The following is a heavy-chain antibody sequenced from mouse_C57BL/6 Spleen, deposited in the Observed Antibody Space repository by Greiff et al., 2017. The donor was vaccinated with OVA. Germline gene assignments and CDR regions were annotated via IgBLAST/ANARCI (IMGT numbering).Heavy chain of an antibody. V-gene: IGHV5-16*01. CDR2: INDDGSST. Sequence: EVKVVESEGGLVQPGSSMKLSCTASGFTFSDYYMAWVRQVPEKGLEWVANINDDGSSTYYLDSLKSRFIISRDNAKNILYLQMSSLKSEDTATYYCARAPIGDWYFDVWGTGTTVTVSS. CDR3: ARAPIGDWYFDV. J-gene: IGHJ1*03. CDR1: GFTFSDYY. D-gene: IGHD2-14*01.